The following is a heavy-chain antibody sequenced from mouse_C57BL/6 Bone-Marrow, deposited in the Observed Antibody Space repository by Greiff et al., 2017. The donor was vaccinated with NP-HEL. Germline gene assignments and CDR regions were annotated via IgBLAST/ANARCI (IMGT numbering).Heavy chain of an antibody. CDR1: GYSITSGYY. Sequence: EVQLQESGPGLVKPSQSLSLTCSVTGYSITSGYYWNWIRQFPGNKLEWMGYISYDGSNNYNPSLKNRISITRDTAKNQFFLKLNSVTTEDTATYYCAKRALYDYDEGPFDYWGQGTTLTVSS. D-gene: IGHD2-4*01. CDR3: AKRALYDYDEGPFDY. J-gene: IGHJ2*01. V-gene: IGHV3-6*01. CDR2: ISYDGSN.